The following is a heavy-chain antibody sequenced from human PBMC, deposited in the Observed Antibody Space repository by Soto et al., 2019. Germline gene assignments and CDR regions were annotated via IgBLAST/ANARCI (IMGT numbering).Heavy chain of an antibody. CDR2: IRSKANSYAT. V-gene: IGHV3-73*02. Sequence: EVQLVESGGGLVQPGGSLKLSCAASGFTFSGSAMHWVRQASGKGLEWVGRIRSKANSYATAYAASVKGRFTISRDHSKTKAYLQMNSLKTEDTAVYYCTSQEPYYYDSSGYYPFSECFGYWGPGTLVVVSS. D-gene: IGHD3-22*01. CDR3: TSQEPYYYDSSGYYPFSECFGY. J-gene: IGHJ4*02. CDR1: GFTFSGSA.